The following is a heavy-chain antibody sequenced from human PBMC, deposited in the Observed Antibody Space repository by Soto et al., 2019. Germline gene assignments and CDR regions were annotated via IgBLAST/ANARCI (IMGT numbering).Heavy chain of an antibody. D-gene: IGHD2-2*01. J-gene: IGHJ6*02. CDR3: ARLHGYCISSSCHGHYAMDV. Sequence: QLQLQESGPGLVKPSETLSLTCTVSSASISSSSYTWGWIRQPPGKGLEWIGSIYYSGGTYYNPSLNSRVTVSVDTSKNQFSLKVTSVTAADTAVYYCARLHGYCISSSCHGHYAMDVWGQGTTVTVSS. CDR2: IYYSGGT. V-gene: IGHV4-39*01. CDR1: SASISSSSYT.